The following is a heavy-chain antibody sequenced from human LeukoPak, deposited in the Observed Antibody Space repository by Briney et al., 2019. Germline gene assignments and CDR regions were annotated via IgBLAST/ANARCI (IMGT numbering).Heavy chain of an antibody. J-gene: IGHJ6*02. Sequence: PGGSLRLSCAASGFTFSSYAMHWVRQAPGKGLEWVAVISYDGSNKYYADSVKGRFTISRDNSKNTLYLQMNSLRAEDTAVYYCARSYYDFWSGSPMDVWGQGTTVTVSS. V-gene: IGHV3-30-3*01. CDR3: ARSYYDFWSGSPMDV. CDR1: GFTFSSYA. D-gene: IGHD3-3*01. CDR2: ISYDGSNK.